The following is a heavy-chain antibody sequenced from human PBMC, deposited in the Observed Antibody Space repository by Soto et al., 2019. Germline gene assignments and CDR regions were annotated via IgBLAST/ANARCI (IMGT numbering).Heavy chain of an antibody. CDR3: ARVVWTNHIAARTYYYYGMDV. V-gene: IGHV1-18*01. D-gene: IGHD6-13*01. CDR2: ISAYNGNT. CDR1: GYTFTSYG. J-gene: IGHJ6*02. Sequence: ASVQVSCKASGYTFTSYGISWVRQAPGQGLEWMGWISAYNGNTNYAQKLQGRVTMTTDTSTSTAYMELRSLRSDDTAVYYCARVVWTNHIAARTYYYYGMDVWGQGTTVTLSS.